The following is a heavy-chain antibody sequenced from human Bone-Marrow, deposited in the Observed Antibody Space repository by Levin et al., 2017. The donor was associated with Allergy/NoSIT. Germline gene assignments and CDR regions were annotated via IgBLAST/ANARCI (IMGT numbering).Heavy chain of an antibody. CDR1: GYTFTTYG. V-gene: IGHV1-18*01. J-gene: IGHJ4*02. Sequence: ASVKVSCKSSGYTFTTYGISWVRQAPGQGLEWMGWISGQNGNTEYAQKFQGRITMTTDTSTSTAYMELTSLRSDDTAVYYCARDQWELLGLFDSWGQGTLVTVSS. CDR2: ISGQNGNT. D-gene: IGHD1-26*01. CDR3: ARDQWELLGLFDS.